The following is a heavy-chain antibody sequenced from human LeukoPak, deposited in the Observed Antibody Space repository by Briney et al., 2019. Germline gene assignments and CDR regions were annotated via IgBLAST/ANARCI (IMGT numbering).Heavy chain of an antibody. Sequence: PSETLSLTCAVYGGSFSGYYWSWIRQPPGKGLEWIGEINHSGSTNYNPSLKSRVTISVDTSKNQFSLKLSSVTAADTAVYYCAGGWELFDYWGQGTLVTVSS. D-gene: IGHD1-26*01. V-gene: IGHV4-34*01. J-gene: IGHJ4*02. CDR2: INHSGST. CDR1: GGSFSGYY. CDR3: AGGWELFDY.